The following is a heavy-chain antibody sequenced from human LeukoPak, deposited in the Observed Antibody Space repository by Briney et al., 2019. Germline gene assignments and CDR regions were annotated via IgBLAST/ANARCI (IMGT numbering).Heavy chain of an antibody. Sequence: SETLSLTCTVSGGSISSYYWSWIRQPPGKGLEWIAYIYNSGSTDYNPSLKSRVTISLDTSKKQFSLNLTSVTAADTALYFCARHDPIVGTPDAFDIWGQGTMVTVSS. V-gene: IGHV4-59*08. CDR2: IYNSGST. CDR3: ARHDPIVGTPDAFDI. CDR1: GGSISSYY. D-gene: IGHD1-26*01. J-gene: IGHJ3*02.